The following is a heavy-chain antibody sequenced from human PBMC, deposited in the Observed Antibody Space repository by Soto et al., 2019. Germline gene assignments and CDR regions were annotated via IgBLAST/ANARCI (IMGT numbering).Heavy chain of an antibody. D-gene: IGHD2-2*01. V-gene: IGHV3-33*01. Sequence: GGSLRLSCAASGFTFSTYGMHWVRQPPGKGLEWVGVIWYDGSNKYYGDSVKGRFTISRDNSKNILYLEMNNVRVEDTAVYYCAGGYCTSRSCFEYWGQGTLVTVSS. CDR1: GFTFSTYG. CDR2: IWYDGSNK. J-gene: IGHJ4*02. CDR3: AGGYCTSRSCFEY.